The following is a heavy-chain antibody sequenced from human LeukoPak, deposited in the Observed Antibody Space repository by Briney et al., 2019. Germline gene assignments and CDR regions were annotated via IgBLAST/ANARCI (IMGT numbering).Heavy chain of an antibody. CDR1: GFTFSSYG. V-gene: IGHV3-33*01. J-gene: IGHJ4*02. CDR2: IWYDGSNK. Sequence: GRFLRLSCAASGFTFSSYGMHWVRQAPGKGLEWVAVIWYDGSNKYYADSVKGRFTISRDNSKNTLYLQMNSLRAEDTAVYYCSYYYDSSGYYYFDYWGQGTLVTVSS. CDR3: SYYYDSSGYYYFDY. D-gene: IGHD3-22*01.